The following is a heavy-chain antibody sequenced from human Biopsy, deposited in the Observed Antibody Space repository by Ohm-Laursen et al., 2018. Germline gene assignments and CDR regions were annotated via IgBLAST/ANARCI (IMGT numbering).Heavy chain of an antibody. CDR1: GDSISTSTTYY. CDR2: INHSGRT. Sequence: SETLSLTCTVSGDSISTSTTYYWAWLRQTPGKGLEWIGEINHSGRTNYNPSLKSRVTISVDTSKNQFSLKVRSVTAADTAVYYCVRGVDYYDPYHYYALDVWGQGTTVTVSS. D-gene: IGHD3-22*01. V-gene: IGHV4-39*07. J-gene: IGHJ6*02. CDR3: VRGVDYYDPYHYYALDV.